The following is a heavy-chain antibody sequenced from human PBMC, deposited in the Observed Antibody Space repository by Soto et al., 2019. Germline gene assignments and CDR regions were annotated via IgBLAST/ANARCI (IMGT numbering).Heavy chain of an antibody. CDR1: GGSISSDDYY. V-gene: IGHV4-30-4*01. J-gene: IGHJ4*02. D-gene: IGHD3-10*01. CDR2: IYYSGST. CDR3: ARPPRRGPPFDY. Sequence: QVQLQESGPGLVKPSQTLSLTCTVSGGSISSDDYYWSWIRQPPGKGLECIGYIYYSGSTYYNPSLKSRVPISVDPSTNPFSLKLSSGTAADPAVYYCARPPRRGPPFDYCVQGPLVTVSS.